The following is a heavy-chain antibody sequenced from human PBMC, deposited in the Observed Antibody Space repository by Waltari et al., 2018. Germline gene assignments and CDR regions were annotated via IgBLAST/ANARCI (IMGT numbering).Heavy chain of an antibody. J-gene: IGHJ3*01. CDR2: INPDGMTR. CDR1: GFTFSHSW. Sequence: EVQVVESGGGLAKPGGSLGLSCAASGFTFSHSWMHWVRQAPGKGLVCVSRINPDGMTRDYADSVEGRFTISRDNAQNTLYLQLNNLRVDDTAIYYCARELRGDNDLWGQGTMVTVSS. D-gene: IGHD3-9*01. V-gene: IGHV3-74*01. CDR3: ARELRGDNDL.